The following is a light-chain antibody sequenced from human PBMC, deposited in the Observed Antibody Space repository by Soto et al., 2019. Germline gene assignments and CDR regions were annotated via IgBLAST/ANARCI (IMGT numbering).Light chain of an antibody. CDR1: QSVSNNY. Sequence: EIVLTQSPGTLSLSPGERATLSCRSSQSVSNNYLAWYQQKRGQAPRLLIYGASSRATGIPDRFSGSGSGTDFTLTISSLEPEDFAIYYCQQRSTWPWTFGQGTKVDI. CDR2: GAS. CDR3: QQRSTWPWT. J-gene: IGKJ1*01. V-gene: IGKV3D-20*02.